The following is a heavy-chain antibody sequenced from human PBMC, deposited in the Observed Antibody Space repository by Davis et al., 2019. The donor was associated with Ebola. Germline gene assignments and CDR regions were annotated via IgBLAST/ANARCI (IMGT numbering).Heavy chain of an antibody. CDR2: VRSRAYGGKS. CDR1: GFTFTDYA. V-gene: IGHV3-49*04. J-gene: IGHJ6*02. CDR3: SRDLKQRPPSYYDGMDV. Sequence: GGSLRLSCRVSGFTFTDYAINWVRQAPGKGLEWIGFVRSRAYGGKSAYAASVKGRFTISRDDSKSVAYLQMDSLKTEDTAVYYCSRDLKQRPPSYYDGMDVWGQGTTVTVSS.